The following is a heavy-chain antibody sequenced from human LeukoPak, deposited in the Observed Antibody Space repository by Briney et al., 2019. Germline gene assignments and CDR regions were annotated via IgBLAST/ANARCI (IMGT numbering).Heavy chain of an antibody. J-gene: IGHJ4*02. Sequence: GGSLRLSCAASGFIFSSHAMRWVRQAPGKGLEWVAVIQYDGSEKRYADSVKGRFTVSRDNSKNTLYLQMDSLTAEDTAVYHCAKDLTGAYCSDYWGQGTLVTVSS. V-gene: IGHV3-30-3*01. CDR1: GFIFSSHA. CDR3: AKDLTGAYCSDY. D-gene: IGHD3-9*01. CDR2: IQYDGSEK.